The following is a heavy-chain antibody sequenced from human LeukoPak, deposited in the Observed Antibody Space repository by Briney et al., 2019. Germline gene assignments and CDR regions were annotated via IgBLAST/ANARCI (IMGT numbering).Heavy chain of an antibody. CDR1: GGSFSGYY. J-gene: IGHJ4*02. Sequence: SETLSLTCAVYGGSFSGYYWSWIRQPPGKGLEWIGEINHSGSTNYNPSLKSRVTISVDTSRNQFSLKLSSVTAADTAVYYCARGLGYWGQGTLVTVSS. CDR2: INHSGST. V-gene: IGHV4-34*01. CDR3: ARGLGY.